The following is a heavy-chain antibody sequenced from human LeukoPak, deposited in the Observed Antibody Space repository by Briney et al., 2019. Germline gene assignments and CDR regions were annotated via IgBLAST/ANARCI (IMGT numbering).Heavy chain of an antibody. CDR1: GFTFSSYW. D-gene: IGHD6-13*01. CDR3: AKCKQQLVLHY. Sequence: GGSLRLSCTASGFTFSSYWMSWVRQAPGKGLEWVANIKHDGYEKYYADSVSGRLTISRDNAKNSLFLQMNSLRAEDTAVYYCAKCKQQLVLHYWGQGTLVTVSS. CDR2: IKHDGYEK. J-gene: IGHJ4*02. V-gene: IGHV3-7*03.